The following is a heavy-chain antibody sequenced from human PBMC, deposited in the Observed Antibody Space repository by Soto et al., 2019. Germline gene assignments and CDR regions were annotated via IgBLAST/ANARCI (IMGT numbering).Heavy chain of an antibody. V-gene: IGHV3-23*01. D-gene: IGHD3-22*01. CDR2: LSGDGTTT. J-gene: IGHJ4*02. Sequence: EVQLLESGGGLVQPGGSLRLSCTASGFTFSTYGMSWVRQAPGKGLEWVSSLSGDGTTTYYIDSVKGRFTISRDNSRNTLSLQMNSLRTEDTAIYYCAKDISFDTSAYNYWGQGILVACSS. CDR1: GFTFSTYG. CDR3: AKDISFDTSAYNY.